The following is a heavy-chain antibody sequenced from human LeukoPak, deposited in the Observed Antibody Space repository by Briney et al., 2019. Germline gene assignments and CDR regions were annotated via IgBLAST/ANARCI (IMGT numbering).Heavy chain of an antibody. D-gene: IGHD3-10*01. Sequence: GGSLRLSCAASGFXFSXYEXXWVXXAPXKXXEWVSXXSSSGSTIYYANSVKGRFTISRDNAKNSLYLQMNGLRAEDTAVYYCARDGSGSGNYYNVAGFDYWGQGTLVTVSS. CDR2: XSSSGSTI. CDR3: ARDGSGSGNYYNVAGFDY. CDR1: GFXFSXYE. V-gene: IGHV3-48*03. J-gene: IGHJ4*02.